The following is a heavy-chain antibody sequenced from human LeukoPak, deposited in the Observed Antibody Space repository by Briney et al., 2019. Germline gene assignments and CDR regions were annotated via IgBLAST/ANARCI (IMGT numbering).Heavy chain of an antibody. Sequence: KPSETPSLTCAVYGGAFSGYYWSWIRQPPGKGLEWIGEINHSGSTNYNPSLKSRVTISVDTSKNQFSLQLSSVTAADTAVYYCARGGGCSGGSCYFVDYWGQGTLVTVSS. CDR1: GGAFSGYY. J-gene: IGHJ4*02. D-gene: IGHD2-15*01. CDR2: INHSGST. V-gene: IGHV4-34*01. CDR3: ARGGGCSGGSCYFVDY.